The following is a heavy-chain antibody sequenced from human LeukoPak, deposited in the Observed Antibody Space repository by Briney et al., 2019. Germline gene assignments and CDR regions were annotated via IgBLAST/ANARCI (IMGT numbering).Heavy chain of an antibody. J-gene: IGHJ4*02. Sequence: GSLLLSCAATGFTFSSYWMSWVRQAPGKGLEWVANIKQDGSEKYYVDSVKGRFTISRDNAKNSLYLQMNSLRAEDTAVYYCARGVGIAVAQYYFDYWGQGTLVTVSS. CDR1: GFTFSSYW. CDR3: ARGVGIAVAQYYFDY. V-gene: IGHV3-7*01. D-gene: IGHD6-19*01. CDR2: IKQDGSEK.